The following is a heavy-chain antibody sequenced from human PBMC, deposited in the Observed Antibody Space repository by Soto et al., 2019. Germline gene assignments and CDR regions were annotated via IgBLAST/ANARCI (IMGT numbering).Heavy chain of an antibody. CDR2: FHSDGRT. CDR3: AQYDFWTGYNDY. D-gene: IGHD3-3*01. J-gene: IGHJ4*02. V-gene: IGHV3-66*01. CDR1: GFSVSSNY. Sequence: EVQLVESGGGLVQPGGSLRLSCAASGFSVSSNYMGWVRQAPGKGLEWVSIFHSDGRTYYADSVKGRFIISRDNSKNTLYLQMNSLRAEDTAVYYCAQYDFWTGYNDYWGQGTLVTVSS.